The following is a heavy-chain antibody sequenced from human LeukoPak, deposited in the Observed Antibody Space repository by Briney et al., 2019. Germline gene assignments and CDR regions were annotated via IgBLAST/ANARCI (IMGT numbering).Heavy chain of an antibody. CDR3: AMSRDGYNCFDY. V-gene: IGHV1-69*13. CDR1: GGTFSSYA. Sequence: SVKVSCKASGGTFSSYAISWVRQAPGQGLEWMGGVIPIFGTANYAQKFQGRVTITADESTSTAYMELSSLRSEDTAMYYCAMSRDGYNCFDYWGQGTLVTVSS. J-gene: IGHJ4*02. D-gene: IGHD5-24*01. CDR2: VIPIFGTA.